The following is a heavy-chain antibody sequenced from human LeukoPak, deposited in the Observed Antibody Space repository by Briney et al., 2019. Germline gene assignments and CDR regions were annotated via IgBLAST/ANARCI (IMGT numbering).Heavy chain of an antibody. D-gene: IGHD7-27*01. CDR3: ARDYGDPYYYMDV. CDR2: IYYSGST. J-gene: IGHJ6*03. Sequence: SQTLSLTCTVSGGSISSGGYYWSWIRQHPGKGLEWIGYIYYSGSTYYNPSLKSRVTISVDTSKNQFSLKLSSVTAADTAVYYCARDYGDPYYYMDVWGKGTTVTVSS. CDR1: GGSISSGGYY. V-gene: IGHV4-31*03.